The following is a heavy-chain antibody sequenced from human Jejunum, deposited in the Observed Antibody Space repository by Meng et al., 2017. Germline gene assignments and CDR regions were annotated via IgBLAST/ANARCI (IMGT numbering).Heavy chain of an antibody. D-gene: IGHD6-19*01. Sequence: GESLKISCAASGFIFSDYSMHWVRQAPGKGLEYVSAINGNGDSTYYADSVKGRFTISRDNSKNTLYLQMDGLRAEDLAVYYCLRVGSGYDYWGQGTLVTVSS. J-gene: IGHJ4*02. CDR3: LRVGSGYDY. V-gene: IGHV3-64*02. CDR2: INGNGDST. CDR1: GFIFSDYS.